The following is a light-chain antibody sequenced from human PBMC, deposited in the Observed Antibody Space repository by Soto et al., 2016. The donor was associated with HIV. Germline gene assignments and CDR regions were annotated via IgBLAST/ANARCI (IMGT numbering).Light chain of an antibody. J-gene: IGLJ2*01. V-gene: IGLV3-21*03. Sequence: SYVLTQAPSVSVAPGKTARITCGGNNIGSKSVHWYQQKPGQAPVLVVYDDSDRPSGIPDRFSGSNSGNTATLTISRVEGGDEADYYCQVWDNSRDHVVFGGGTKLTVL. CDR1: NIGSKS. CDR3: QVWDNSRDHVV. CDR2: DDS.